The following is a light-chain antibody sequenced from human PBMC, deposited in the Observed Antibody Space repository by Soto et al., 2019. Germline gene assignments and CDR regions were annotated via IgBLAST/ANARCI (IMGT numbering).Light chain of an antibody. CDR3: KQRADWPWT. Sequence: IVLTQSPATLSLSPGERATLSCRTSQSIGSYLAWYQQQPGQAPRLLIYDVFNRATGIPGRFSGSGSGTDFTLTISSLEPEDFAVYYCKQRADWPWTFGQGTKVDIK. CDR1: QSIGSY. J-gene: IGKJ1*01. CDR2: DVF. V-gene: IGKV3-11*01.